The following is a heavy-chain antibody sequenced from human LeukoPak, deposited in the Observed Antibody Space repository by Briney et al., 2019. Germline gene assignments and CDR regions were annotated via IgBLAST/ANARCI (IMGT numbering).Heavy chain of an antibody. V-gene: IGHV3-74*03. CDR3: GRGSGVADH. D-gene: IGHD7-27*01. J-gene: IGHJ5*02. CDR1: GFTFSRYW. Sequence: GGSLRLSCVASGFTFSRYWMHWVRQAPGKGLVWVSRINSDGSSITYADSVRGRFTISRDNAKNTSYLQMTSLRVEDTAVYYCGRGSGVADHWGQGALVTVSS. CDR2: INSDGSSI.